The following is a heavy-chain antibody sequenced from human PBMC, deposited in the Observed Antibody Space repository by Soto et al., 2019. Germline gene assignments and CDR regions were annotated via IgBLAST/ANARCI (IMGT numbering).Heavy chain of an antibody. D-gene: IGHD4-17*01. V-gene: IGHV4-61*01. CDR2: MSSSGST. CDR1: GGSVSSGSYF. CDR3: ARVPSHDTVALDY. J-gene: IGHJ4*02. Sequence: SETLSLTCTVSGGSVSSGSYFWSWVRQPPGMGLELIGYMSSSGSTNYNPSLRSRVTISVDTSKNQFSLKLSSVTAADTAVYYCARVPSHDTVALDYWGQGTLVTVSS.